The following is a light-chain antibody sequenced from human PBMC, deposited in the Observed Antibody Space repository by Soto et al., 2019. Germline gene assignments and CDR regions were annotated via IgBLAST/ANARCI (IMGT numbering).Light chain of an antibody. V-gene: IGKV3-11*01. J-gene: IGKJ3*01. CDR2: DAS. CDR1: QRVSSY. Sequence: EIVLTQSPATLSLSPGERATLSCRASQRVSSYLAWHQQKPGQAPRLLIYDASNRATGIPARFSGSGSGTDFTLTISSLEPEDFAVYYCQQRSNWPRTFGPGTKVDIK. CDR3: QQRSNWPRT.